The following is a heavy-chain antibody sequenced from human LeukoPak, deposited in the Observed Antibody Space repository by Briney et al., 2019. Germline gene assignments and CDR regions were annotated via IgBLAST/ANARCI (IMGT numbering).Heavy chain of an antibody. CDR1: GGSISSYY. CDR3: ARGRAWDAFDV. CDR2: IYYSGCT. J-gene: IGHJ3*01. V-gene: IGHV4-59*01. Sequence: PSETLSLTCTVSGGSISSYYWSWIRQPPGKGVEWIGYIYYSGCTLYNPSLKSRVTISVDTSKNQFSLKLSSVTDADTAVYHCARGRAWDAFDVWGQGTMVTVSS. D-gene: IGHD2-21*01.